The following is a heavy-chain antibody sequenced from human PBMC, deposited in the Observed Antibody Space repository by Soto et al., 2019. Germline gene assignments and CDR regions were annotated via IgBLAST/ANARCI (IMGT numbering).Heavy chain of an antibody. Sequence: EVRLLESGGGLEQPGGSLRLSCITSGFTFDNFAMSWVRQAPGRGLEWVSAISGGGGSKYYADSVKGRFIIARDNSKNTVYLEVNGLRTEDTAVYYCAKDVHYDSSGGLDYWGQGTLVTVSS. D-gene: IGHD3-22*01. V-gene: IGHV3-23*01. CDR3: AKDVHYDSSGGLDY. J-gene: IGHJ4*02. CDR2: ISGGGGSK. CDR1: GFTFDNFA.